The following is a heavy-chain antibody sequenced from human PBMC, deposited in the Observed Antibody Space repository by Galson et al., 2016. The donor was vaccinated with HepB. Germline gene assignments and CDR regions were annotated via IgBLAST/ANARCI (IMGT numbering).Heavy chain of an antibody. V-gene: IGHV4-59*01. CDR3: ARGRITVLGVATLDY. CDR2: IYYSETT. Sequence: SETLSLTCNVSSDSIRSYYWTWIRQPPGQGLEWIGYIYYSETTKYNPSLNSRVTISLDTSKNQFSLNLSSVTAADTAVYYCARGRITVLGVATLDYWGQGSLVTGSS. D-gene: IGHD3-3*01. J-gene: IGHJ4*02. CDR1: SDSIRSYY.